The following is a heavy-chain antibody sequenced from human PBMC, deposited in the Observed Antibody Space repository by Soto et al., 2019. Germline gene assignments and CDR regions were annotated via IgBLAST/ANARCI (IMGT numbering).Heavy chain of an antibody. V-gene: IGHV3-15*07. D-gene: IGHD3-10*01. CDR3: LGGIGEVRY. CDR2: IIRTVEGGAT. CDR1: GFTFSSAW. J-gene: IGHJ4*02. Sequence: EVQLVESGGGLVEPGGSLRLSCVVSGFTFSSAWMNWVRQAPGKGLEWVGRIIRTVEGGATDFAAPVKGRFTISRDDSRNTLYLQMNSLKTDDTAVYFCLGGIGEVRYWGQGTLVTVSS.